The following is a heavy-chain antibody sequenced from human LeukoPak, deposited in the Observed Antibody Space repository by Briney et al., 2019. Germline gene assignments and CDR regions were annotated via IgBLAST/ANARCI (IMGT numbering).Heavy chain of an antibody. CDR2: INPNSGGT. V-gene: IGHV1-2*02. CDR1: GYTFTGYY. J-gene: IGHJ5*02. D-gene: IGHD2-15*01. CDR3: ARDEGNWLGYCIT. Sequence: APVKVSCKASGYTFTGYYMHWVRQAPGQGLEWMGWINPNSGGTNYAQKFQGRVTMTRDTSISTAYMELSRLRSDDTAVYYCARDEGNWLGYCITWGQGTLVTVS.